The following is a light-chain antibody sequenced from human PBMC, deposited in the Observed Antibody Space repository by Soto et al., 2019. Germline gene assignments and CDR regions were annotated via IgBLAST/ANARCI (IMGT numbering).Light chain of an antibody. V-gene: IGLV2-14*01. CDR2: EVS. J-gene: IGLJ2*01. CDR1: GSDIGNYNY. Sequence: QSVLTQPASVSGSPGQSITFSCTGTGSDIGNYNYVSWYQQHPGKAPKTIIYEVSHRPSGISGRFSGSKSGNTASLTISGLQADDEADYYCSSYATNRDVLFGGGTKVTVL. CDR3: SSYATNRDVL.